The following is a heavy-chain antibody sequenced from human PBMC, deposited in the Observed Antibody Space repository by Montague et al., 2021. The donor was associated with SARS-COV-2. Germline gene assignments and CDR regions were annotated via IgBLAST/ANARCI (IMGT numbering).Heavy chain of an antibody. D-gene: IGHD3-9*01. Sequence: SETLSLTRAVSRGSFSNYYWTWIRQSPGKGLEWIGEINQCGAPNXTPSLKSRVTISLDTSKKQISLKLNSVTVADTAVFFCARGRPVQGSFRHFDSISSGALDIWAQGSLVIVSS. J-gene: IGHJ3*02. CDR3: ARGRPVQGSFRHFDSISSGALDI. V-gene: IGHV4-34*01. CDR1: RGSFSNYY. CDR2: INQCGAP.